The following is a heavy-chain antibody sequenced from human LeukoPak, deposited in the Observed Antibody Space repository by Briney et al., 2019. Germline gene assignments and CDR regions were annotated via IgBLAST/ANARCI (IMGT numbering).Heavy chain of an antibody. J-gene: IGHJ4*02. CDR3: ARAWYSGAWYGFDC. CDR1: GFTFSTYG. D-gene: IGHD6-19*01. Sequence: GTSLRLSCAASGFTFSTYGMHWVRQAPGKGLEWVAVIWNDGSNKYYADSVKGRFTISRDNSKNTLYLQMNSLRAEDTAVYYCARAWYSGAWYGFDCWGQGTLVTVSS. V-gene: IGHV3-33*01. CDR2: IWNDGSNK.